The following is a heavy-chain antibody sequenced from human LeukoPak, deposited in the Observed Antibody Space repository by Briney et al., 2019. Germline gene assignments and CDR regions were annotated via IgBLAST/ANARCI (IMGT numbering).Heavy chain of an antibody. Sequence: PSQTLSLTCTVSGGSISSGSYYWSWIRQPAGKGLEWIGRIYTSGSTNYNPSLKGRVTMSVDTSKNQFSLKLSSVTAADTAVYYCARDLTYYDILTDGYYYYMDVWGKGITVTVSS. CDR1: GGSISSGSYY. V-gene: IGHV4-61*02. CDR2: IYTSGST. CDR3: ARDLTYYDILTDGYYYYMDV. J-gene: IGHJ6*03. D-gene: IGHD3-9*01.